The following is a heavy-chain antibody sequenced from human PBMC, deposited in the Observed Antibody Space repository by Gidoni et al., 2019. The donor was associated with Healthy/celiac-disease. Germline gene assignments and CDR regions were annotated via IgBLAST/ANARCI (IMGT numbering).Heavy chain of an antibody. CDR1: GFTFSSYG. D-gene: IGHD5-18*01. CDR3: AKAGYDY. J-gene: IGHJ4*02. Sequence: QVQLVESGGGVVHPGRSLRLSCSASGFTFSSYGMHWVRQAPGKGLEWVAVISYDGSNKYYADSVKGRFTISRDNSKNTLYLQMNSLRAEDTAVYYCAKAGYDYWGQGTLVTVSS. CDR2: ISYDGSNK. V-gene: IGHV3-30*18.